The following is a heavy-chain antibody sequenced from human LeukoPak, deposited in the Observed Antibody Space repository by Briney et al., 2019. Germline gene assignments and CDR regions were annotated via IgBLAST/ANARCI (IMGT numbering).Heavy chain of an antibody. CDR1: GYSFTSYW. Sequence: GESLKISRKGSGYSFTSYWIGWVRQMPGKGLEWMGIIYPGDSDTRYSPSFQGQVTISADKSISTAYLQWSSLKASDTAMYYCARISRDGYYAYYYYYIGLRGQGTPVTVSS. D-gene: IGHD5-24*01. CDR3: ARISRDGYYAYYYYYIGL. J-gene: IGHJ6*03. V-gene: IGHV5-51*01. CDR2: IYPGDSDT.